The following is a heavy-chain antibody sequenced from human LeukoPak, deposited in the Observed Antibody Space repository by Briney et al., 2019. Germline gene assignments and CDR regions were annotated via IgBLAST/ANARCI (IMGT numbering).Heavy chain of an antibody. Sequence: GGSLRLSCVASGFTVYNFAMSWVRQAPGKGLEWVSLITGGGGSTDYADSVKGRFTISRDNAKNTVYLQMNSLRVEDTAVYYCARVYETNGYLYWGQGSLVTVSS. V-gene: IGHV3-23*01. CDR3: ARVYETNGYLY. CDR1: GFTVYNFA. J-gene: IGHJ4*02. D-gene: IGHD3-22*01. CDR2: ITGGGGST.